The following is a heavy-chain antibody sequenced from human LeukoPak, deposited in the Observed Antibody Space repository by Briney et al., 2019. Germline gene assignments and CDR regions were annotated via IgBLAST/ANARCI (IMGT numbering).Heavy chain of an antibody. CDR1: GGSISSSRYY. V-gene: IGHV4-39*01. D-gene: IGHD3-9*01. J-gene: IGHJ6*03. CDR3: AKFYDILGHMGV. CDR2: IYYSGTA. Sequence: SETLSLTCTASGGSISSSRYYWGWIRQPPGKGLEWIASIYYSGTAYYNPALKSRLTISVDTAKNQFSLRLSSVTAADTAVYYCAKFYDILGHMGVWGKGTTVIISS.